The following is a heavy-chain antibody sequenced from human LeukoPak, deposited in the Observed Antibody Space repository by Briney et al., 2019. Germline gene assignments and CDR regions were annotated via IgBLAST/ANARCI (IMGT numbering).Heavy chain of an antibody. D-gene: IGHD1-1*01. CDR3: ANLQPTYYYDY. CDR2: INSDGSST. V-gene: IGHV3-74*01. Sequence: QAGGSLRLSCAASGFTFSTFAMIWVRQAPGKGLVWVSRINSDGSSTSYADSVKGRFTISRDNAKNTLYLQMNSLRAEDTAVYYCANLQPTYYYDYWGQGTLVTVSS. J-gene: IGHJ4*02. CDR1: GFTFSTFA.